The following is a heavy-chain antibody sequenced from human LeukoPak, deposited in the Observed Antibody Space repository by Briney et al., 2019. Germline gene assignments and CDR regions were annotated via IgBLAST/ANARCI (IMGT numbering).Heavy chain of an antibody. CDR1: GFTFSSYA. CDR2: ISYDGSNK. V-gene: IGHV3-30-3*01. CDR3: AGRSYFDY. Sequence: PGRSLRLSCAASGFTFSSYAMHWVRQAPGKGPEWVAVISYDGSNKYYADSMKGRFTISRDNSKNTLYLQMNSLRAEDTAVYYCAGRSYFDYWGQGTLVTVSS. J-gene: IGHJ4*02.